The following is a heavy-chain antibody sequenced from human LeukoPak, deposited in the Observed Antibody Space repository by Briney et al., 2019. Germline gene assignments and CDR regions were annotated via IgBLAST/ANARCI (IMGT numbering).Heavy chain of an antibody. CDR1: GYTFTTYY. J-gene: IGHJ4*02. Sequence: APVKVSCKASGYTFTTYYIHWVRQAPGQGLEWVGIINPSGGTTTYAQKLQGRVTMTRDTSTSTVYMELSSLRSDDTAVYYCTRDKGGSYSDYWGQGTLVTVSS. CDR3: TRDKGGSYSDY. CDR2: INPSGGTT. D-gene: IGHD1-26*01. V-gene: IGHV1-46*01.